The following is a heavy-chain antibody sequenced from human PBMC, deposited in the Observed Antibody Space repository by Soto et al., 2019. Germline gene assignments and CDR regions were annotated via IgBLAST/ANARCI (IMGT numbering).Heavy chain of an antibody. CDR2: IHPNSGDT. D-gene: IGHD1-1*01. J-gene: IGHJ5*02. CDR3: ARDLSPQSWKWFDP. V-gene: IGHV1-2*02. CDR1: GYTFTDHY. Sequence: QVQLVQSGAEVKEPGASVKVSCRTSGYTFTDHYINWVRQAPGQGPEYMGWIHPNSGDTKYTQRFQGRVTMTSDTSIRTAYLELRRLTSDDTAVYYCARDLSPQSWKWFDPWGQGTLVTVSS.